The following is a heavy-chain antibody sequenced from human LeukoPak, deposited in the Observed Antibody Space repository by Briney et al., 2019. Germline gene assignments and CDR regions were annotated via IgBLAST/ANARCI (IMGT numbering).Heavy chain of an antibody. V-gene: IGHV1-18*01. CDR2: ISAYNGNT. CDR3: ARDRVVVAATLYYYYMDV. D-gene: IGHD2-15*01. Sequence: ASVKVSCKASGYTFSNYGINWVRQAPGQGLEWMGWISAYNGNTNYAQKFQGRVTMTRDTSTSTVYMELSSLRSEDTAVYYCARDRVVVAATLYYYYMDVWGRGTTVTISS. J-gene: IGHJ6*03. CDR1: GYTFSNYG.